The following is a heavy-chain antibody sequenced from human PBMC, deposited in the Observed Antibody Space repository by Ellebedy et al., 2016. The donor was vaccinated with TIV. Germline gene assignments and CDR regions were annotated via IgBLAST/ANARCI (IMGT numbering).Heavy chain of an antibody. D-gene: IGHD6-19*01. CDR3: ATIAVAVEYYYYGMDV. CDR2: INHSGST. V-gene: IGHV4-34*01. J-gene: IGHJ6*02. CDR1: GGSFSGYY. Sequence: SETLSLXXAVYGGSFSGYYWSWIRQPPGKGLEWIGEINHSGSTNYNPSLKSRVTISVDKSKNQFSLKLGSVTAADTAVYYCATIAVAVEYYYYGMDVWGQGTTVTVSS.